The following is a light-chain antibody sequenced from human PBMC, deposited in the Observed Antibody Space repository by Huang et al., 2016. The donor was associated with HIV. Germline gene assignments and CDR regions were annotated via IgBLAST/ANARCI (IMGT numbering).Light chain of an antibody. J-gene: IGKJ1*01. CDR2: GAS. Sequence: EIVLTQSPGTLSLSPGERATLSCRARQRFSSNYLAWYQQKPGQAPRLLIYGASSRATGIPDRFSGSGYGTDCTLIISRLEPEDFAVYYCQQYGSSVVTFGQGTKVEVK. CDR1: QRFSSNY. CDR3: QQYGSSVVT. V-gene: IGKV3-20*01.